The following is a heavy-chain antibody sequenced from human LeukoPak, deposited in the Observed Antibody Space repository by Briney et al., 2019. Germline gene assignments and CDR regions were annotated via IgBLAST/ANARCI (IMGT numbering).Heavy chain of an antibody. CDR2: IIGSGDTT. V-gene: IGHV3-23*01. CDR3: AKWGDYDILTGYYVSDF. Sequence: ASLRLSCTASGFTFSNYTMGWVRQAPGQGLEWVGTIIGSGDTTYYAHSVKGRFTISRDNSKNTPYVEMNTLRAEDTAVYYCAKWGDYDILTGYYVSDFWGQGTLVTVSS. J-gene: IGHJ4*02. CDR1: GFTFSNYT. D-gene: IGHD3-9*01.